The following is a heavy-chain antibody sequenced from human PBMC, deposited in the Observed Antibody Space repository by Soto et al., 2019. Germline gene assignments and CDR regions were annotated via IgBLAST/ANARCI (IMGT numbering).Heavy chain of an antibody. V-gene: IGHV3-23*01. D-gene: IGHD6-19*01. CDR2: ISGSGDST. J-gene: IGHJ4*02. CDR1: GFTFSNYA. CDR3: AKRTSGCYFDY. Sequence: EVQLLESGGNLVQPGGSLRLSCAASGFTFSNYAMSWVRQAPGKGLEWVSVISGSGDSTYYADSVKGRFTISRDNSKNXLXXXXXSLXXEDTXVYYCAKRTSGCYFDYWGQGTLVTVSA.